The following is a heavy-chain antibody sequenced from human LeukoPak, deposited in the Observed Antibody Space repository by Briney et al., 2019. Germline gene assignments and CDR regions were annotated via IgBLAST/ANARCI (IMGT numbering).Heavy chain of an antibody. CDR3: ARDEVITKPFVD. CDR2: INTNTGNP. D-gene: IGHD3-10*01. CDR1: GYTFTRSA. J-gene: IGHJ4*02. V-gene: IGHV7-4-1*02. Sequence: ASVKVSCTASGYTFTRSAMNWVRQAPGQGLEYMGWINTNTGNPTYAQGFAGRFVFSLDTSVSTAYLQISSLKAEDTAVYYCARDEVITKPFVDWGQGPLVTVSS.